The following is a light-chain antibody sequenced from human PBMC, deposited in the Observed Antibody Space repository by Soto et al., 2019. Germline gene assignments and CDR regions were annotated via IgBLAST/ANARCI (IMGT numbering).Light chain of an antibody. CDR3: SSYTTSNTYV. J-gene: IGLJ1*01. Sequence: QSVLTQPPSVSGSPGQSVAISRTGTSSDVGSNNRVSWYQQPPGSAPKLIIYDVSNRPSGTPDRFSGSKSANTASLTISGLQTEDEADYYCSSYTTSNTYVFGTGTKVTVL. CDR2: DVS. V-gene: IGLV2-18*02. CDR1: SSDVGSNNR.